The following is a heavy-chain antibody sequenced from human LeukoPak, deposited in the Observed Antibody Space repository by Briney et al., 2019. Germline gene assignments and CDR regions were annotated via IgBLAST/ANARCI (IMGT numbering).Heavy chain of an antibody. V-gene: IGHV3-48*01. CDR1: GFTFSTYS. Sequence: GGSLRLSXAASGFTFSTYSMNWVRQAPGKGLEWVSYITGSSSTIYYADSVKGRFTISRDNAKNSLYLQMNSPRAEDTAVYYCARRFDSWGQGTLVTVSS. CDR2: ITGSSSTI. J-gene: IGHJ4*02. CDR3: ARRFDS.